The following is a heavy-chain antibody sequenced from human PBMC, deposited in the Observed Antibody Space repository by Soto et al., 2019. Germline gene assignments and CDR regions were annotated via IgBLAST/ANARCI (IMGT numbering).Heavy chain of an antibody. Sequence: EVQLLESGGGLVQPGGSLRLSCAASGFTFTTYAMSWVRQPPGKGLEWVSGISSSGDIPYYADSVKGRFTISRDHSKKTVDLQMNSLRAEDTALYYCAKVNSIVGDGDHDYWGQGTMVSVSS. CDR2: ISSSGDIP. D-gene: IGHD4-17*01. CDR1: GFTFTTYA. CDR3: AKVNSIVGDGDHDY. V-gene: IGHV3-23*01. J-gene: IGHJ4*02.